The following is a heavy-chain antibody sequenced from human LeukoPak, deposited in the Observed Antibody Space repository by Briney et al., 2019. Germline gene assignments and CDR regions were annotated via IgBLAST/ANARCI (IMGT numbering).Heavy chain of an antibody. CDR3: ARGHTAVTRHFDF. Sequence: PGGSLRLSCAASGFNFMCYEMNWVRQAPGKGLEPVAFISGSGSITSYAASVKGRFTISRDNAKNLLFLQMNSLRAEDTAVYYCARGHTAVTRHFDFWGQGTLVTVSS. D-gene: IGHD4-17*01. J-gene: IGHJ4*02. V-gene: IGHV3-48*03. CDR1: GFNFMCYE. CDR2: ISGSGSIT.